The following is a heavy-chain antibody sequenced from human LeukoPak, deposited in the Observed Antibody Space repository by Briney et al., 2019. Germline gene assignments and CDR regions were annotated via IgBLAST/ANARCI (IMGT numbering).Heavy chain of an antibody. V-gene: IGHV4-59*11. CDR3: ARVPAAGTGPDY. CDR1: SGSISTHF. J-gene: IGHJ4*02. D-gene: IGHD6-13*01. CDR2: VYYSGST. Sequence: SETLSLTCTVSSGSISTHFWSWIRQPPGKALEWIGYVYYSGSTNYNPSLKSRATISVDTSKNQFSLKLPSVTAADTAVYYCARVPAAGTGPDYWGQGTLVTVSS.